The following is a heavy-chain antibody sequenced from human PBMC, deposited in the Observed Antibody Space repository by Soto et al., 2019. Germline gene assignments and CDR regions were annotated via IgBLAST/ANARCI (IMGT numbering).Heavy chain of an antibody. CDR3: ARGWSGWRVWLDY. D-gene: IGHD6-19*01. V-gene: IGHV4-34*01. CDR1: GGSFSGYY. CDR2: INHSGST. J-gene: IGHJ4*02. Sequence: QVQLQQRGAGLLKPSDTLSLTCAVYGGSFSGYYWSWIRQPPGKGLEWIGEINHSGSTNYNPSLKSRVTISVDTSKNQFSLKLSSVTAADTAVYYCARGWSGWRVWLDYWGQGTLVTVSS.